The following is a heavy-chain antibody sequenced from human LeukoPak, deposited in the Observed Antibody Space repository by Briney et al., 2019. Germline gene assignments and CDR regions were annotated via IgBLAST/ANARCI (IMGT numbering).Heavy chain of an antibody. V-gene: IGHV4-39*01. J-gene: IGHJ4*02. Sequence: SETLSLTCTDSGGSISSSSYYWGWIRQPPGKGLEWIGSIYYSGSTYYNPSLKSRVTISVDTSKNQFSLKLSSVTAAETAVYYCASYGDYSFDYWGQGTLVPVSS. D-gene: IGHD4-17*01. CDR1: GGSISSSSYY. CDR2: IYYSGST. CDR3: ASYGDYSFDY.